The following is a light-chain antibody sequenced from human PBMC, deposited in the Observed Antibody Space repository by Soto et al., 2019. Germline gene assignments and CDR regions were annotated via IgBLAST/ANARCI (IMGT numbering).Light chain of an antibody. CDR2: DAS. Sequence: EIVLTQSPATLSLSPGERATLSCRASQSVSSYLAWNQQKPGQAPRLLIYDASNRATGIPARFSGSGSGTDFTLTISRLEPEDFAVYYCQQRSNWPPYTFGQGTKLEIK. CDR3: QQRSNWPPYT. CDR1: QSVSSY. J-gene: IGKJ2*01. V-gene: IGKV3-11*01.